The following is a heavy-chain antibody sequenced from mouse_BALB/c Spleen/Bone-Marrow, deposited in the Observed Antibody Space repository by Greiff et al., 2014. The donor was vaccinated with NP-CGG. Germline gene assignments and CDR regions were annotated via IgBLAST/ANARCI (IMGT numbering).Heavy chain of an antibody. CDR1: GFTFSSFA. CDR2: ISSGGGYT. CDR3: ARQESIYGGYYGGFTY. Sequence: EVMLVESGGGLVKPGGSLKLSCAASGFTFSSFAMSWVRQTPEKRLEWVATISSGGGYTYYPDSVKGRFTISRDNAKNSLYLQMSSLRSEDTAMYYCARQESIYGGYYGGFTYWGQGTLVTVSA. D-gene: IGHD2-3*01. V-gene: IGHV5-9-1*01. J-gene: IGHJ3*01.